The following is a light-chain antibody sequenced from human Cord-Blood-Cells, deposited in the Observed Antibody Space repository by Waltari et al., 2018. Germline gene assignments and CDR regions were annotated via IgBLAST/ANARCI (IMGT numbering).Light chain of an antibody. CDR1: SSDVGGYNF. J-gene: IGLJ2*01. CDR2: DVS. CDR3: SSYTSSSTFVV. V-gene: IGLV2-14*01. Sequence: QSALTQPASVSGSPGQSTTISCTGTSSDVGGYNFFSWYQQHPGKAPKLMIYDVSKRPSGVSNRFSGSKSGNTASLTISGLQAEDEADYYCSSYTSSSTFVVFGGGTKLTVL.